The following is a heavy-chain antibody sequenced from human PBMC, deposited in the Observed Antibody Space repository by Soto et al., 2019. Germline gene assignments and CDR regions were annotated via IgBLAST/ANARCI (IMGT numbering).Heavy chain of an antibody. J-gene: IGHJ6*02. Sequence: PSETLSLTCSVSGASIRSYYWHWIRQPPGKGLEWIGYVYTSDYTRYSSSLKSRVTISVDTSKSQFYLRLNSVTAADTAVYYCASSDGHPGDFFYYNGMDVWGQGTTVTV. V-gene: IGHV4-4*08. D-gene: IGHD3-10*01. CDR3: ASSDGHPGDFFYYNGMDV. CDR1: GASIRSYY. CDR2: VYTSDYT.